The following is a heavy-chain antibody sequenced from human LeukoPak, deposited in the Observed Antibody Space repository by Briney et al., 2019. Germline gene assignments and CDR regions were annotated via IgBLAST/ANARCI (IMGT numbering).Heavy chain of an antibody. J-gene: IGHJ4*02. V-gene: IGHV3-30*04. CDR3: ASLYGDPLFDY. CDR2: MSYDGNNK. CDR1: GFTFSDYT. Sequence: GGSLRLSCAASGFTFSDYTMHWVRQAPGKGLEWVAVMSYDGNNKYYADSVKGRFTISRDNSKNTLYLQMNSLRAEDTAVYYCASLYGDPLFDYWGQGTLVTVSS. D-gene: IGHD4-17*01.